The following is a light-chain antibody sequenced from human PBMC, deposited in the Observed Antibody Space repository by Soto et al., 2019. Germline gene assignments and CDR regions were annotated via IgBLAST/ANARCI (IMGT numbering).Light chain of an antibody. V-gene: IGLV2-14*03. CDR1: SSDIGGYNY. J-gene: IGLJ7*01. Sequence: QSALTQPASVSGSPGQSITISCSGTSSDIGGYNYVSWYQQHPGKAPKLIIYDVRGRPSGVSNRFSASKSGNTASLTISGLQAEDEADYYCSSYTSISTVIFGGGTQLTVL. CDR3: SSYTSISTVI. CDR2: DVR.